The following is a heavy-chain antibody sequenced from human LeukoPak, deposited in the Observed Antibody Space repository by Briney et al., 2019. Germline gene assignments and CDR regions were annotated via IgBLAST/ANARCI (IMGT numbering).Heavy chain of an antibody. Sequence: GGSLRLSCAASGFTFNNYAASWVRQAPGKGLEWVSAFVGGDTTYYADSVKGRFTISRDNSRNTLYLQMNTLRAEDTAVYYCAKQARYSNFWSGYLYYFDYWGQGPLVTVSS. CDR3: AKQARYSNFWSGYLYYFDY. V-gene: IGHV3-23*01. CDR2: FVGGDTT. J-gene: IGHJ4*02. D-gene: IGHD3-3*01. CDR1: GFTFNNYA.